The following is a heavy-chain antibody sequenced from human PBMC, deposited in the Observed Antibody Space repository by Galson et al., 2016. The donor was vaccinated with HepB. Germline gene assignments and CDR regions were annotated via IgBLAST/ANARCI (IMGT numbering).Heavy chain of an antibody. D-gene: IGHD1-26*01. Sequence: SETLSLTCAVSGASISSTNWWTWVRQPPGKGLEWIAEIHHIGNTNYNPSLRSRVSISIDKSENQFSLSLTFVTAADTALYYCARSDPDSGNYHAYFDNWGQGILVTVSP. CDR3: ARSDPDSGNYHAYFDN. CDR1: GASISSTNW. J-gene: IGHJ4*02. V-gene: IGHV4-4*02. CDR2: IHHIGNT.